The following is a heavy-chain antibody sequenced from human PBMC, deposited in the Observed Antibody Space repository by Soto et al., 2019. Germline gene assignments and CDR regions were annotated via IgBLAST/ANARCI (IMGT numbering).Heavy chain of an antibody. J-gene: IGHJ4*02. CDR2: VYYSGST. CDR3: ARDTTTSL. V-gene: IGHV4-59*01. Sequence: SETLSLTCTVSGASISSYYWSWIRQPPGKGLEWIGYVYYSGSTNYNPSLKSRVTISVDTSKNQFSLKLSSVTAADTAMYYCARDTTTSLWGQGTLVTVYS. D-gene: IGHD1-1*01. CDR1: GASISSYY.